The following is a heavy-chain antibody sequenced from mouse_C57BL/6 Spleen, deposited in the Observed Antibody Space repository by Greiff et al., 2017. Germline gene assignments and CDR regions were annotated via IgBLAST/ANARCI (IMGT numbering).Heavy chain of an antibody. J-gene: IGHJ4*01. Sequence: EVQLVESGGGLVKPGGSLKLSCAASGFTFSDYGMHWVRQAPEKGLEWVAYISSGSSTIYYADTVKGGFTISRDNAKNTLFLQMTSLRSEYAAMYYCARNCLYAMDYWGQGTSVTVAS. CDR2: ISSGSSTI. CDR1: GFTFSDYG. V-gene: IGHV5-17*01. CDR3: ARNCLYAMDY.